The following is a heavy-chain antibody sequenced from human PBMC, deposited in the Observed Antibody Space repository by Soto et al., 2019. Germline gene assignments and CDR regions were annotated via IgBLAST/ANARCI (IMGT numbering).Heavy chain of an antibody. CDR1: GFTFSSYA. V-gene: IGHV3-30-3*01. D-gene: IGHD2-15*01. CDR3: ARGEVVVAATSFDY. J-gene: IGHJ4*02. Sequence: QVPLVESGGGVVQPGRSLRLSCAASGFTFSSYAMHWVRQAPGKGLEWVAVISYDGSNKYYADSVKGRFTISRDNSKNTLYLQMNSLRAEDTAVYYCARGEVVVAATSFDYWGQGTLVTVSS. CDR2: ISYDGSNK.